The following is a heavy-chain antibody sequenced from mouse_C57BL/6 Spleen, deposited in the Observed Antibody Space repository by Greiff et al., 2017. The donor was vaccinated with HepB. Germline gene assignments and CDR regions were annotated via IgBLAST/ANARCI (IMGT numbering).Heavy chain of an antibody. J-gene: IGHJ4*01. CDR1: GYAFSSYW. Sequence: VKLLESGAELVKPGASVKISCKASGYAFSSYWMNWVKQRPGKGLEWIGQIYPGDGDTNYNGKFKGKATLTADKSSSTAYMQLSSLTSEDSAVYFCARPGSSHYYAMDYWGQGTSVTVSS. CDR2: IYPGDGDT. D-gene: IGHD1-1*01. CDR3: ARPGSSHYYAMDY. V-gene: IGHV1-80*01.